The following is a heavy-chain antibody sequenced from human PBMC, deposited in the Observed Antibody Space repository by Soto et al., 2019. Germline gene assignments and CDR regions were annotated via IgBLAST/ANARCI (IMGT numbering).Heavy chain of an antibody. Sequence: QVQLVESGGGVVQPGMSLRLSCAASGFTFRRYVMYLVRQAPGKGLEWVSLISYDGRNQYYAGSVKGRFTISRDNSKNTLYLQMNSLSADDTAVYYCVSGVNYWGQGNLVTVSS. J-gene: IGHJ4*02. CDR2: ISYDGRNQ. V-gene: IGHV3-30*03. CDR1: GFTFRRYV. D-gene: IGHD3-16*02. CDR3: VSGVNY.